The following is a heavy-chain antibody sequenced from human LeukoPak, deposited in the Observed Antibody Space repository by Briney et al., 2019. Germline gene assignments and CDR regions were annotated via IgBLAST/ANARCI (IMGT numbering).Heavy chain of an antibody. CDR3: ARKTYYYDNTKGYFDY. CDR2: IKQDGSEK. V-gene: IGHV3-7*01. Sequence: GGSLRLSCAASGFTFSSYWMTWVRQAPGKGLEWVANIKQDGSEKSYVDSVKGRFTISRDNAKNSLYLQMDGLRAEDTAVYYCARKTYYYDNTKGYFDYWGPGTLVTVSS. CDR1: GFTFSSYW. J-gene: IGHJ4*02. D-gene: IGHD3-22*01.